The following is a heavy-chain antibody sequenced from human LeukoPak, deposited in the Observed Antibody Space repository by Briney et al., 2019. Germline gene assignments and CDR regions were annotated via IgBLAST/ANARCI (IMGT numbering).Heavy chain of an antibody. Sequence: ASVKVSCKASGYTFTSSGIRWVRPAPGQGLEWVGWISAYNGNTNYAQKLQGRVTMTTDTSTSTAYMELRSLRSDDTAVYYCARGRTGTPWSGYYYYMVVWGKGTTVTVSS. D-gene: IGHD1-1*01. CDR1: GYTFTSSG. V-gene: IGHV1-18*01. CDR2: ISAYNGNT. CDR3: ARGRTGTPWSGYYYYMVV. J-gene: IGHJ6*03.